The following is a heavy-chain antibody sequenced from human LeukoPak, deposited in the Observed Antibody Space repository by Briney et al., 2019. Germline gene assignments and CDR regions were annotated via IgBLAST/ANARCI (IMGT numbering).Heavy chain of an antibody. CDR3: ARRPPWGVDY. CDR2: IYYSGST. CDR1: GGSISSYY. D-gene: IGHD3-16*01. Sequence: SETLSLTCTVSGGSISSYYWSWIRQPPGKGLEWIGYIYYSGSTYYNPSLKSRVTISVDTSKNQFSLKLSSVTAADTAVYYCARRPPWGVDYWGQGTLVTVSS. J-gene: IGHJ4*02. V-gene: IGHV4-59*08.